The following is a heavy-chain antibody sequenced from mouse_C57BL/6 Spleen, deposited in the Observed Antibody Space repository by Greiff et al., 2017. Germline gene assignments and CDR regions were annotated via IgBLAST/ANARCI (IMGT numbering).Heavy chain of an antibody. CDR2: ISYDGSN. CDR1: GYSITSGYY. V-gene: IGHV3-6*01. Sequence: EVKLQESGPGLVKPSQSLSLTCSVTGYSITSGYYWNWIRQFPGNKLEWMGYISYDGSNNYNPSLKNRISITRDTSKNQFFLKLNSVTTEDTATYYCASFYDGYPSYAMDYWGQGTSVTVSS. J-gene: IGHJ4*01. D-gene: IGHD2-3*01. CDR3: ASFYDGYPSYAMDY.